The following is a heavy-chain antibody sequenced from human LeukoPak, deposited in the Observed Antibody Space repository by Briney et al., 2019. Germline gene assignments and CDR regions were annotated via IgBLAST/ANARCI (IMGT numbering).Heavy chain of an antibody. Sequence: GGSLRLSCAASGFTVSSTCMTWVRQAPGKGLEWVSFIYSGDTTFYANSVKGRFTISRDNSKNTLNLQMNSLRAEDTAAYYCARDGGSGTYYAEDSYYYGMDVWGQGTTVTVSS. CDR1: GFTVSSTC. CDR3: ARDGGSGTYYAEDSYYYGMDV. D-gene: IGHD3-10*01. J-gene: IGHJ6*02. V-gene: IGHV3-66*01. CDR2: IYSGDTT.